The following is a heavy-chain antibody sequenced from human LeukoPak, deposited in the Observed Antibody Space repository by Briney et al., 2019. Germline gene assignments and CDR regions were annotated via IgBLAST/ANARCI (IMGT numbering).Heavy chain of an antibody. Sequence: PSETLSLTCSVSGGSISSYYWSWIRQPPGKGLEWIGYIYYTGGTNYNPSLKSRVTMSVDTSKNQVSLKLSSVTAADRAVYFCARQPPDTASFDYWGQGTLVTVSS. V-gene: IGHV4-59*01. J-gene: IGHJ4*02. CDR2: IYYTGGT. D-gene: IGHD3-22*01. CDR1: GGSISSYY. CDR3: ARQPPDTASFDY.